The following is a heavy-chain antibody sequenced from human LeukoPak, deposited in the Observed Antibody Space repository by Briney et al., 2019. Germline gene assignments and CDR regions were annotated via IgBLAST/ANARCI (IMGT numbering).Heavy chain of an antibody. D-gene: IGHD2-2*01. CDR3: AKGSMWNYFDD. V-gene: IGHV3-23*01. CDR1: GFTFSSYG. Sequence: PGGSLRLSCVASGFTFSSYGMSWVRQAPGKGLEWVSGTSGSGGSTYYADSVKGRFTISRDNSKNTLYLQTNSLRAEDTAVYYCAKGSMWNYFDDWGQGTLVTVSS. J-gene: IGHJ4*02. CDR2: TSGSGGST.